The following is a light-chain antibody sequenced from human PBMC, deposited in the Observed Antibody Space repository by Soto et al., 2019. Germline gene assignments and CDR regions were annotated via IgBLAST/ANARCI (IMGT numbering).Light chain of an antibody. CDR3: QKYNSAPRT. V-gene: IGKV1-27*01. Sequence: DIQMTQSPSSLSASVGDRVTITFRASQSSTDYLAGYQQKPGKIPQLLIYAASTLQSGVPSRFSGSGSETEFTLTISSLQPEDVATYYCQKYNSAPRTFCQGTKLEIK. CDR2: AAS. CDR1: QSSTDY. J-gene: IGKJ2*02.